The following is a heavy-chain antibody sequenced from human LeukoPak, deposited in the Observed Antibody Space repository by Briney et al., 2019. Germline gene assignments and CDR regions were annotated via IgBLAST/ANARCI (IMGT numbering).Heavy chain of an antibody. V-gene: IGHV4-59*01. CDR1: GGSISSYY. CDR3: ARENLVPASGSPHSFYYGMDV. CDR2: IYYSGST. Sequence: PSETLSLTCTVSGGSISSYYWSWIRQPPGKGLEWIGYIYYSGSTTYNPSLKSRVTMSVDTSKNQFSLRLISVTAADTAMYYCARENLVPASGSPHSFYYGMDVWGKGTTVTVSS. J-gene: IGHJ6*04. D-gene: IGHD2-8*02.